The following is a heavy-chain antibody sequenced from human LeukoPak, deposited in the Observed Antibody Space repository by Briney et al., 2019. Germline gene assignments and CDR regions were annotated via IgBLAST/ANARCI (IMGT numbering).Heavy chain of an antibody. CDR3: ASTNSSSWY. CDR2: INHSGST. D-gene: IGHD6-13*01. CDR1: GGSFSGYY. Sequence: PSETLSLTCAVYGGSFSGYYWSWIRQPPGKGLEWIGEINHSGSTNYNPSLKSRVTISVDTSKNQFSLKLSSVTAADTAVYYCASTNSSSWYWGQGTLVTVSS. J-gene: IGHJ4*02. V-gene: IGHV4-34*01.